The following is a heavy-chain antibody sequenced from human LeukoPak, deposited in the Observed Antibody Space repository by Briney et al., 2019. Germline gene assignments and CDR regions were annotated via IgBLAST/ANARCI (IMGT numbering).Heavy chain of an antibody. Sequence: GGSLRLPCAASGFTFSSYAMSWVRQAPGRGLQWVSDLSGNGSSRNYADPVQGRFTISRDNSKNTLYLQMDSLRAEDTAVYYCAKIARSGSYYWFDYWGLGTLVTVSS. D-gene: IGHD3-22*01. CDR2: LSGNGSSR. J-gene: IGHJ4*02. CDR1: GFTFSSYA. CDR3: AKIARSGSYYWFDY. V-gene: IGHV3-23*01.